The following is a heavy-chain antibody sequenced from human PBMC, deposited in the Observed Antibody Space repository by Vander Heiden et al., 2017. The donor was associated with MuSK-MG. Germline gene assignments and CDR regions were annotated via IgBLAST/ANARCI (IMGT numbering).Heavy chain of an antibody. CDR3: AKGATICGVVPFDAFDI. CDR1: GFTFDDYA. D-gene: IGHD3-3*01. V-gene: IGHV3-9*03. J-gene: IGHJ3*02. CDR2: ISWNSGSI. Sequence: EVQLVESGGGLVQPGRSLRLSCAASGFTFDDYAMHWVRQAPGKGLEWVAGISWNSGSIGYADSVKGRFTISRDNAKNSLYLQMNSLRAEDMALYYCAKGATICGVVPFDAFDIWGQGTMVTVSS.